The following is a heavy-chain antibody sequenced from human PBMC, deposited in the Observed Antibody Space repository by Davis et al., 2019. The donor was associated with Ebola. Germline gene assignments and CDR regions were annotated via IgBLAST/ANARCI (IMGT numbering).Heavy chain of an antibody. CDR2: ISYDATDK. V-gene: IGHV3-30*03. Sequence: GESLKISCAASGFIFNNYGMHWVRQAPGKGLEWVAVISYDATDKFYADSVKGRFTISRDNAKNTVYLQMNSLRAEDTAVYYCARGGGATVTSEFEYWGQGTLVAVSS. J-gene: IGHJ4*02. CDR3: ARGGGATVTSEFEY. CDR1: GFIFNNYG. D-gene: IGHD4-17*01.